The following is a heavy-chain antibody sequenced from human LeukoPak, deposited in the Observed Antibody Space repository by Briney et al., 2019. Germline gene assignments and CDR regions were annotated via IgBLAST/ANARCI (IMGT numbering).Heavy chain of an antibody. CDR1: GDTFSRYT. J-gene: IGHJ4*02. V-gene: IGHV1-69*13. D-gene: IGHD5-12*01. CDR2: IIPVAGTA. Sequence: ASVKVSCKASGDTFSRYTITRVRQAPGQGLEWMGGIIPVAGTANYAQKFQGRVTITADESTSTAYMELSSLRSEDTAVYYCARDTGGLPFDYWGQGTLVTVSS. CDR3: ARDTGGLPFDY.